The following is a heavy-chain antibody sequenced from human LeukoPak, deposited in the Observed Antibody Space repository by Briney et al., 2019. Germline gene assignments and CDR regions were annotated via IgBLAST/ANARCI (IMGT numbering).Heavy chain of an antibody. Sequence: PSGTLSLTCAVSGGSVSRSNWWNWVRQPPGKGLEWIGEIHYSGSTNYNPSLKSRVTMSVDKSKNQFSLKLSSVTAADTAVYYCARTEAFCSDTSCSNWFDPWGQGTLVTVSS. J-gene: IGHJ5*02. CDR2: IHYSGST. V-gene: IGHV4-4*02. D-gene: IGHD2-2*01. CDR1: GGSVSRSNW. CDR3: ARTEAFCSDTSCSNWFDP.